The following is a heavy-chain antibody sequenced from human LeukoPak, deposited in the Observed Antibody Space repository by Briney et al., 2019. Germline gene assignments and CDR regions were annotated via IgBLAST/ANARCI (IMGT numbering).Heavy chain of an antibody. CDR3: ARGGAGYRSSSEDY. V-gene: IGHV3-53*01. D-gene: IGHD6-13*01. CDR2: IYSGGST. J-gene: IGHJ4*02. Sequence: GGSLRLSCAASRFTVSSNYMSWVRQAPGKGLEWVSIIYSGGSTYYADSVKGRFTISRDNAKNSLYLQMNSLRADDTAVYYCARGGAGYRSSSEDYWGQGTLVTVSS. CDR1: RFTVSSNY.